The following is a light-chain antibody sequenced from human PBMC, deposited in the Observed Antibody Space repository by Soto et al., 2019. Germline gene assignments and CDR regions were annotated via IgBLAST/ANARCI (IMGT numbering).Light chain of an antibody. V-gene: IGKV3-15*01. CDR3: QEYDNWPPWT. J-gene: IGKJ1*01. CDR1: QSVRNN. Sequence: TVMTQSPATLSVSLGERVTLSCRASQSVRNNLAWYQQKPGQAPRLLIYGASTRATDIPARFSGSGSGTEFTLTISGLESEDFAVYYCQEYDNWPPWTFGHGTKVDIK. CDR2: GAS.